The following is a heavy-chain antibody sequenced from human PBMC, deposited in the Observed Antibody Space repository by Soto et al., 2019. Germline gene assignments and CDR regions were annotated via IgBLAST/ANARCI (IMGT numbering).Heavy chain of an antibody. Sequence: QLQLQESGSGLVKPSQTLSLTCAVSGGSISSGGYSWSWIRQPPGKGLEWIGYIYHSGSTYYNPSLKSRGTLSVDRSKNQFSLKLSSVTAADTAVYYCASRGTLYYDSSGYYDYWGQGTLVTVSS. CDR2: IYHSGST. V-gene: IGHV4-30-2*01. D-gene: IGHD3-22*01. CDR1: GGSISSGGYS. CDR3: ASRGTLYYDSSGYYDY. J-gene: IGHJ4*02.